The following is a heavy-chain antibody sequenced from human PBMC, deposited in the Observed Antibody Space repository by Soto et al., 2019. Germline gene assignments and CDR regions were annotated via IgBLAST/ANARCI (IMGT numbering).Heavy chain of an antibody. J-gene: IGHJ4*02. D-gene: IGHD1-26*01. CDR3: ARDVSVGAMPYYFDF. CDR1: GGSISSSNW. CDR2: IYYTGST. Sequence: SETLSLTCAVSGGSISSSNWWGWVRQPPGKGLEWIAYIYYTGSTDYNPSLKSRVTISVDTSKNQFSLKLSSVTAADTAVYYCARDVSVGAMPYYFDFWGRGTLVTVSS. V-gene: IGHV4-4*02.